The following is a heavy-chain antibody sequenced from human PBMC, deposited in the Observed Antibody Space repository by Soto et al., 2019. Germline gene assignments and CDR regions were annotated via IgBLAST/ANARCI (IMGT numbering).Heavy chain of an antibody. CDR3: ASGRIVVVGSSAYSGIDG. CDR1: GGTPSNSA. V-gene: IGHV1-69*01. D-gene: IGHD6-19*01. Sequence: QVQLVQSGAEVKKPGSSVRVSCKASGGTPSNSAFSWVRQAPGQGLEWMGGIIPVFGIVKYAQNLEGRVTSTADESTNAAYMELRSLRYEDRAVYYCASGRIVVVGSSAYSGIDGWGEGATVTVSS. J-gene: IGHJ6*04. CDR2: IIPVFGIV.